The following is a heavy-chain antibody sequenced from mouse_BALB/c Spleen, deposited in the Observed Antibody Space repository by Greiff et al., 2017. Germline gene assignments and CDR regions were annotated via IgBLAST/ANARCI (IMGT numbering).Heavy chain of an antibody. CDR2: IDPENGDT. CDR3: NARGHGGRYYFDY. D-gene: IGHD1-1*02. CDR1: GFNIKDYY. Sequence: EVQLQQSGAELVRSGASVKLSCTASGFNIKDYYMHWVKQRPEQGLEWIGWIDPENGDTEYAPKFQGKATMTADTSSNTAYLQLSSLTSEDTAVYYCNARGHGGRYYFDYWGQGTTLTVSS. J-gene: IGHJ2*01. V-gene: IGHV14-4*02.